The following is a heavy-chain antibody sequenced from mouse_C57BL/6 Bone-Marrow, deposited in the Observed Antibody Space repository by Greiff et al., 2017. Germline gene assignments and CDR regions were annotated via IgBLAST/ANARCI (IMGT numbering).Heavy chain of an antibody. CDR2: IYPGSGST. V-gene: IGHV1-55*01. Sequence: QVQLQQPGAELVKPGASVKMSCKASGYTFTSYWITWVKQRPGQGLEWIGDIYPGSGSTNYNEKFKSKATLTVATSSSPAYMQLSSLTSEDSAVYYCAIDAFDYWGQGTTLTVSS. J-gene: IGHJ2*01. CDR1: GYTFTSYW. CDR3: AIDAFDY. D-gene: IGHD6-5*01.